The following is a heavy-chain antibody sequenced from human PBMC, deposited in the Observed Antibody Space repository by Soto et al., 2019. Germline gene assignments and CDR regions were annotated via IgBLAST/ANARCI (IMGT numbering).Heavy chain of an antibody. D-gene: IGHD6-19*01. CDR2: IYYSGST. CDR1: GGSISSSSYY. CDR3: ALKQWLKYYFDY. Sequence: SETLSLTCTVSGGSISSSSYYWGWIRQPPGKGLEWIGSIYYSGSTYYNPSLKSRVTISVDTSKNQFSLKLSSVTAADTAVYYCALKQWLKYYFDYWGQGTLVTVSS. J-gene: IGHJ4*02. V-gene: IGHV4-39*01.